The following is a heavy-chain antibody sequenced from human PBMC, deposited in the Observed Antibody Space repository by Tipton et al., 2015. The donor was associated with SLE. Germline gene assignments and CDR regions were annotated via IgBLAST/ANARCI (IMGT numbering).Heavy chain of an antibody. CDR2: IFPIDSDT. CDR3: ARHREAYGGNSGAFDV. CDR1: GFNFNTYW. V-gene: IGHV5-51*03. J-gene: IGHJ3*01. D-gene: IGHD4-23*01. Sequence: QSGAEVKKPGESLKISCKGYGFNFNTYWIGWVRQMPGKGLEWMGIIFPIDSDTTYSPSFQGQVHISADKSISTAYLQWDSLKPSDTAIYYCARHREAYGGNSGAFDVWGQGTMVTVSS.